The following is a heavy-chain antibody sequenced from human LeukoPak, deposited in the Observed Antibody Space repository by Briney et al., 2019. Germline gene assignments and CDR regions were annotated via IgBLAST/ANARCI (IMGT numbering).Heavy chain of an antibody. D-gene: IGHD3-22*01. Sequence: SETLSLTCTVSGGSISSYYWAWIRLPPGKGLEWIGDISYRGNTYYNPSLKGRVTISVDTSKNQFSLKVSSVTAADTAVYYCARQSSGNFDYWGLGTLVTVSS. CDR2: ISYRGNT. CDR1: GGSISSYY. J-gene: IGHJ4*02. V-gene: IGHV4-39*07. CDR3: ARQSSGNFDY.